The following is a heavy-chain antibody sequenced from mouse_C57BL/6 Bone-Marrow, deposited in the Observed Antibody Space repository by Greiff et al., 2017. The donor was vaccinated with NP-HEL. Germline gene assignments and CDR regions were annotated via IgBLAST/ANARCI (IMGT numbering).Heavy chain of an antibody. V-gene: IGHV2-6*03. Sequence: VKLMESGPGLVAPSQSLSITCTVSGFSLTSYGVHWVRQPPGKGLEWLVVIWSDGSTTYNSALKSRLSISKDNSKSQVFLKMNSLQTDDTAMYYCARPDGYYVYAMDYWGQGTSVTVSS. CDR3: ARPDGYYVYAMDY. D-gene: IGHD2-3*01. CDR2: IWSDGST. J-gene: IGHJ4*01. CDR1: GFSLTSYG.